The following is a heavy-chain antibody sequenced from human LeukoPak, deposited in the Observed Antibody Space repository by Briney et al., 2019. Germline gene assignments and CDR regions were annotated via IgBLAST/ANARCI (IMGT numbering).Heavy chain of an antibody. J-gene: IGHJ4*02. CDR2: IYHSGNT. CDR3: ATYSSGWYYFDY. Sequence: SETLSLTCSVSGYSISSGFYWGWIRQPPGKGLEWIGNIYHSGNTYYNPSLKSRVTISVDTSKSQFSLRLSSVTAADTAVYYCATYSSGWYYFDYWGQGTLVTVSS. V-gene: IGHV4-38-2*01. CDR1: GYSISSGFY. D-gene: IGHD6-19*01.